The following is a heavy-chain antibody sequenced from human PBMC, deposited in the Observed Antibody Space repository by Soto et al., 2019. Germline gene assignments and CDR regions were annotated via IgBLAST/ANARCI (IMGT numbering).Heavy chain of an antibody. J-gene: IGHJ3*02. V-gene: IGHV3-11*01. Sequence: GGSLRLSCAASGFTFSDYYMSWIRQAPGKGLEWVSYISSSGSTIYYADSVKGRFTISRDNAKNSLYLQMNSLRAEDTAVYYCARELDYGDYRVAFDIWGQGTMVTVSS. CDR3: ARELDYGDYRVAFDI. CDR2: ISSSGSTI. CDR1: GFTFSDYY. D-gene: IGHD4-17*01.